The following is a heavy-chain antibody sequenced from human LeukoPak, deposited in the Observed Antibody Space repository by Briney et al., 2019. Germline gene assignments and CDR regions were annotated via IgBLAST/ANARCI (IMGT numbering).Heavy chain of an antibody. J-gene: IGHJ4*02. CDR3: ARRRDLYSGSYYPFDY. V-gene: IGHV5-51*01. D-gene: IGHD1-26*01. Sequence: GESLKISCKGSGYSFTSNWIGWVRQMPGKGLEWMGIIYPGDSDTKYSPSFQGQVTISADKSIITAYLQWSSLKASDTAMYYCARRRDLYSGSYYPFDYWGQGTLVTVSS. CDR2: IYPGDSDT. CDR1: GYSFTSNW.